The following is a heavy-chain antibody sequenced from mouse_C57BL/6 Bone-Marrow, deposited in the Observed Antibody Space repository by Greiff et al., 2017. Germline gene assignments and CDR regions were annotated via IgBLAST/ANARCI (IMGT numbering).Heavy chain of an antibody. J-gene: IGHJ4*01. Sequence: VKLQQPGAELVRPGTSVKLSCKASGYTFTSYWMHWVKQRPGQGLEWIGVIDPSDSYTNYNQKFKGKATLTVDTSSSTAYMQLSSLTSEDSAVYYCARLDYGSSYDAMDYWGQGTSVTVSS. D-gene: IGHD1-1*01. V-gene: IGHV1-59*01. CDR2: IDPSDSYT. CDR1: GYTFTSYW. CDR3: ARLDYGSSYDAMDY.